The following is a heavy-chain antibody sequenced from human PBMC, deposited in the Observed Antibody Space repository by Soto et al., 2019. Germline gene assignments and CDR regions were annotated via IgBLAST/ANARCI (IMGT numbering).Heavy chain of an antibody. Sequence: PGGSLRLACTVSGVTFRSYAMNWVRHAPGKGLEWVSSLSGSGGTTYYADSVKGRFIISRDNSKNTLYLLMNSLRAEDTALYYCAKQRADYGSGADTFYFDSWGQGALVTVSS. D-gene: IGHD3-10*01. CDR2: LSGSGGTT. J-gene: IGHJ4*02. V-gene: IGHV3-23*01. CDR3: AKQRADYGSGADTFYFDS. CDR1: GVTFRSYA.